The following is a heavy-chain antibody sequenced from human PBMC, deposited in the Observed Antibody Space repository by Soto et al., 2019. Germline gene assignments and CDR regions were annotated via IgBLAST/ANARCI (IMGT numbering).Heavy chain of an antibody. J-gene: IGHJ6*02. D-gene: IGHD2-8*01. CDR2: IIPIFGTA. CDR3: ARLPNGRDSSYYYGMDL. CDR1: GGTFSSCA. Sequence: SVKVSCKASGGTFSSCAISWVRQAPGQGLEWMGGIIPIFGTANYAQRFQGRVTISADKSTSTAYMELSSLRSEDTAVYYCARLPNGRDSSYYYGMDLWGQGTTVTVSS. V-gene: IGHV1-69*06.